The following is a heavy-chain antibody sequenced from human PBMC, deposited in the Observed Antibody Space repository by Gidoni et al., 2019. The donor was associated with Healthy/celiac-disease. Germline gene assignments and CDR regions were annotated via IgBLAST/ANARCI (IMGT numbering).Heavy chain of an antibody. CDR2: IYYSGST. J-gene: IGHJ4*02. Sequence: QLQLQESGPGLVKPSETLSLTCTVSGGSISSSSYYWGWIRQPPGKGLEWIGSIYYSGSTYYNPSLKSRVTISVDTSKNQFSLKLSSVTAADTAVYYCARDPSVAVPNFDYWGQGTLVTVSS. CDR3: ARDPSVAVPNFDY. D-gene: IGHD6-19*01. V-gene: IGHV4-39*02. CDR1: GGSISSSSYY.